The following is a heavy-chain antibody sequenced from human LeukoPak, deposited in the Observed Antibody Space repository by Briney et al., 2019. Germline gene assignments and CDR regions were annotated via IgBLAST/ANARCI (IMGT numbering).Heavy chain of an antibody. J-gene: IGHJ5*02. CDR3: ARMDRLSATPTTDWFDP. V-gene: IGHV1-8*01. D-gene: IGHD3-16*02. CDR2: MNPKNGAT. Sequence: ASVKVSCKASGYTFTSYGINWVRQATGQGLEWMGWMNPKNGATGYAQKFQGRVTMVRDTSIGTAYMELSSLVSEDTAAYYCARMDRLSATPTTDWFDPWGQGNLVTVSS. CDR1: GYTFTSYG.